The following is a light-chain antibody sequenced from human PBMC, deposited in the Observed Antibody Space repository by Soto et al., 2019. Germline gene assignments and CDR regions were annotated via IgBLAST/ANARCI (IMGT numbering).Light chain of an antibody. CDR3: QQYGSSPRT. CDR1: QRVSSSY. Sequence: EIVLTQSPGTLSLSPGERATLSCGASQRVSSSYVAWYQQKPGQAPRLLIYDASSRATGIPDRFSGSGTGTDFTLTISRLEPEDFAVYYCQQYGSSPRTFGQGTKVEIK. CDR2: DAS. V-gene: IGKV3-20*01. J-gene: IGKJ1*01.